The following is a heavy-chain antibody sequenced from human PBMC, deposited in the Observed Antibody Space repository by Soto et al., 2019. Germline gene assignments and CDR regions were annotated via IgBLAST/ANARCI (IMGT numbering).Heavy chain of an antibody. D-gene: IGHD4-17*01. Sequence: SETLSLTCAVSGGSVNSGGHSWSWIRQPPGKGLEWIGDIYHSGSTYYNPSLKSRVTISLDRSKNQFSLKLNSVTAADPAVYYCARGAYSDWHIDYWGQGALVTVSS. CDR3: ARGAYSDWHIDY. V-gene: IGHV4-30-2*01. J-gene: IGHJ4*02. CDR2: IYHSGST. CDR1: GGSVNSGGHS.